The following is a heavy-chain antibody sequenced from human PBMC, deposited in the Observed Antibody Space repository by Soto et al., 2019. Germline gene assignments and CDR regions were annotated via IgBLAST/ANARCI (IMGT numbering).Heavy chain of an antibody. D-gene: IGHD3-10*01. CDR2: IYYSGST. CDR1: GGSISSSSYY. Sequence: SETLYLTCTVSGGSISSSSYYWGWIRQPPGKGLEWIGGIYYSGSTYYNPSLKSRVTISVDTSKNQFSLKLSSVTAADTAVYYCARDSIYGSGSLPWGQGTLVTVSS. CDR3: ARDSIYGSGSLP. V-gene: IGHV4-39*02. J-gene: IGHJ4*02.